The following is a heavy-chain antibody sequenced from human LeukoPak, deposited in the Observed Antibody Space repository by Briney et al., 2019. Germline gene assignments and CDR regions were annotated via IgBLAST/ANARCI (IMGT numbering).Heavy chain of an antibody. CDR2: ISSSGSTI. CDR3: ARDNYYGSGRVL. V-gene: IGHV3-48*03. D-gene: IGHD3-10*01. Sequence: GGSLRLSCAASGFTFSSYDMNWVRQAPGKGLEWVSYISSSGSTIYYADSVKGRFTISRDNAKNSLYLQMNSLRAEDTAVYYCARDNYYGSGRVLWGQGTLVTVSS. CDR1: GFTFSSYD. J-gene: IGHJ4*02.